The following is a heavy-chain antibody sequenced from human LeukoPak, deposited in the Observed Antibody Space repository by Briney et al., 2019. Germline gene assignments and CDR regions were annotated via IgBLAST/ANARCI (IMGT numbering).Heavy chain of an antibody. D-gene: IGHD2-15*01. Sequence: ASMKVSCKASGYTFPRYGISWVRQAPGQGLEWTAWISVYNGNTDYAQKLQGRVTMTTDTSTSTAYMELRSLRSDDTAVYYCARTPHYCSGGSCYFDVFDIWGQGTMVTVSS. J-gene: IGHJ3*02. V-gene: IGHV1-18*01. CDR2: ISVYNGNT. CDR1: GYTFPRYG. CDR3: ARTPHYCSGGSCYFDVFDI.